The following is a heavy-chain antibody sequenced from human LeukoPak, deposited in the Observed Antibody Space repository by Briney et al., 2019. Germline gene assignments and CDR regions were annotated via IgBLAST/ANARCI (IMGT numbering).Heavy chain of an antibody. V-gene: IGHV1-2*02. CDR1: GYTFTGYY. CDR3: ARAKKGIQLWNDAFDI. J-gene: IGHJ3*02. Sequence: ASVKVSCKASGYTFTGYYMHWVRQAPGQGLEWMGWINPNSGGTNYQGRVTMTRDTSISTAYMELSRLRSDDTAVYYCARAKKGIQLWNDAFDIWGQGTMVTVSS. CDR2: INPNSGGT. D-gene: IGHD5-18*01.